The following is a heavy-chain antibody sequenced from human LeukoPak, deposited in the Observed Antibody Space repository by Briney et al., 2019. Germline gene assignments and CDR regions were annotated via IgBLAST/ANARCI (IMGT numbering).Heavy chain of an antibody. CDR2: IYYTGST. D-gene: IGHD5-18*01. J-gene: IGHJ3*02. CDR3: ARDAAMVDDGLDI. Sequence: PSETLSLTCTVSGGSISTYYWSWIRQPPGKGLEWIGYIYYTGSTNYNPSLKSPVTISLDTSKRQFSLKLTSVTAADTAVYYCARDAAMVDDGLDIWGQGTMVTVSS. V-gene: IGHV4-59*01. CDR1: GGSISTYY.